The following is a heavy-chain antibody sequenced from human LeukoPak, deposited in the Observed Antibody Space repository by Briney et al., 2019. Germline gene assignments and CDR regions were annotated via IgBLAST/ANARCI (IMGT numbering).Heavy chain of an antibody. CDR1: GYTFTGYY. CDR2: INPNSGGT. D-gene: IGHD2-21*01. Sequence: ASVKVSCKASGYTFTGYYVHWVRQAPGQGLEWMGWINPNSGGTNFAQKFQGRVTMTRDTSISTTYMDLSRLRSDDTAVYYCARDFPSPMVRRVEAFDIWGQGTMVTVSS. J-gene: IGHJ3*02. CDR3: ARDFPSPMVRRVEAFDI. V-gene: IGHV1-2*02.